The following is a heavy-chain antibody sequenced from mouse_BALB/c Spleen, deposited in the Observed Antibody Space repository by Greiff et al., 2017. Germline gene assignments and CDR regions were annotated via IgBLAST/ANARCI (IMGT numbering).Heavy chain of an antibody. J-gene: IGHJ2*01. CDR1: GYSITSGYY. D-gene: IGHD2-10*01. CDR3: ARKAYYGNCFDY. V-gene: IGHV3-6*02. Sequence: ESGPGLVKPSQSLSLTCSVTGYSITSGYYWNWIRQFPGNKLEWMGYISYDGSNNYNPSLKNRISITRDTSKNQFFLKLNSVTTEDTATYYCARKAYYGNCFDYWGQGTTLTVSS. CDR2: ISYDGSN.